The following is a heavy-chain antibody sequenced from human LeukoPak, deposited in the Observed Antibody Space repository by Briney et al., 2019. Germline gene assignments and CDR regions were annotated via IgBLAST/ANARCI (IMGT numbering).Heavy chain of an antibody. D-gene: IGHD6-6*01. CDR2: IYYSGST. J-gene: IGHJ3*01. V-gene: IGHV4-61*01. CDR1: GSSISSGYY. Sequence: SETLSLTCTVSGSSISSGYYWSWIRRPPGKGLEWIGYIYYSGSTLYNPSLKSRVTTSVDTSKNQFSLKLSSVTEADTPVYHCARGRVWHAFDVWGQGTMVTVSS. CDR3: ARGRVWHAFDV.